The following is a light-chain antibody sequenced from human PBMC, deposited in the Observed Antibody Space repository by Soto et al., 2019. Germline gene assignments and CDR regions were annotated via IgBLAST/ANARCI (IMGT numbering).Light chain of an antibody. J-gene: IGKJ2*01. Sequence: VLTQSPASLSLSPGERAALSCRASQSVSSSHLVWYQQKPGQAPRLLIYRASTRATGIPDRFSGSGSGTDFTLTISRLEPEDFALYYCHQYGTSYTFGQGTKLEI. CDR1: QSVSSSH. CDR3: HQYGTSYT. V-gene: IGKV3-20*01. CDR2: RAS.